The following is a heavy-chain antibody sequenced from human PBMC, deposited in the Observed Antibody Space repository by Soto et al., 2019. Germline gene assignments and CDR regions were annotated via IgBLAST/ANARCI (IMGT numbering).Heavy chain of an antibody. D-gene: IGHD5-18*01. CDR2: IFTSGTT. V-gene: IGHV3-66*01. Sequence: EVQLVESGGGLVQPGGSLRLSCAASGFTVSNNHLSWVRQAPGKGLEWVSVIFTSGTTFYAESVKGRFTISRDTSKNTVSLQMNRLRVEDTGLYYCTRKGYRYGFLIGIDSWGQGSLVSVSS. CDR3: TRKGYRYGFLIGIDS. J-gene: IGHJ4*02. CDR1: GFTVSNNH.